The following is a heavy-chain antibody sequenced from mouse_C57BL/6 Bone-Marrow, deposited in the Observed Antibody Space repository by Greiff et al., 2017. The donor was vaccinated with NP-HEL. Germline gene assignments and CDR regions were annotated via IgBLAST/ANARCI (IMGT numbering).Heavy chain of an antibody. J-gene: IGHJ3*01. CDR1: GYSFTDYN. CDR2: INPNYGTT. Sequence: EVQLVESGPELVKPGASVKISYKASGYSFTDYNMNWVKQSNGKSLEWIGVINPNYGTTSYNQKFKGKATLTVDQSSSTAYMQLNSLTSEDSAVYYCARGDYYGSSWFAYWGQGTLVTVSA. CDR3: ARGDYYGSSWFAY. D-gene: IGHD1-1*01. V-gene: IGHV1-39*01.